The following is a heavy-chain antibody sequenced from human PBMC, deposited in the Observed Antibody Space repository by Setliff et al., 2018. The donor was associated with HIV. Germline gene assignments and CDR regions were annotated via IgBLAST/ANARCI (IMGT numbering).Heavy chain of an antibody. CDR2: MNPDSGNT. CDR3: ARGSMSMVMFILVSAFDI. D-gene: IGHD2-21*01. J-gene: IGHJ3*02. Sequence: ASVKVSCKASGYSFTTHDINWVRQSPGQGLEWMGWMNPDSGNTFYAQKFKGRVTMTRHTSTNTAYMELSSLTSDDTAVYFCARGSMSMVMFILVSAFDIWGQGTLVTVSS. CDR1: GYSFTTHD. V-gene: IGHV1-8*02.